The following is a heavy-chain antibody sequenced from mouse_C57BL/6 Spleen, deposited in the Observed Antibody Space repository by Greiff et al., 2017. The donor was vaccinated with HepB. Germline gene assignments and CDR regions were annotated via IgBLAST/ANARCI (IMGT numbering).Heavy chain of an antibody. Sequence: EVQRVESGGGLVQPGGSLSLSCAASGFTFTDYYMSWVRQPPGKALEWLGFIRNKANGYTTEYSASVKGRFTISRDNSQSILYLQMNALRAEDSATYYCASFNWAFDYWGQGTTLTVSS. CDR2: IRNKANGYTT. CDR3: ASFNWAFDY. J-gene: IGHJ2*01. D-gene: IGHD4-1*02. V-gene: IGHV7-3*01. CDR1: GFTFTDYY.